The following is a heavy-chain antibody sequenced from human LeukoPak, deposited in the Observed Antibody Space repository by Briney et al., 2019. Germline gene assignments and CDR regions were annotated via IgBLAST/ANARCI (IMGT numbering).Heavy chain of an antibody. CDR3: ARGVRGNFPSNWFDP. D-gene: IGHD1-26*01. J-gene: IGHJ5*02. CDR1: GYTFGSYD. V-gene: IGHV1-8*01. CDR2: MNPENGDA. Sequence: ASVKVSCKASGYTFGSYDINWVRQATGQGLEWMGRMNPENGDAQYAQRFQGRVTMTRDTSISTAYMELSSLRSEDTALYYCARGVRGNFPSNWFDPWGQGTQVTVSS.